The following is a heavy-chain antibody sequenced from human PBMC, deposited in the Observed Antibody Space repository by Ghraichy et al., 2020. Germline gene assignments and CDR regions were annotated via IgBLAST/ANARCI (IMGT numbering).Heavy chain of an antibody. D-gene: IGHD3-9*01. J-gene: IGHJ5*02. Sequence: ASVKVSCKASGYTFTSYYMHWVRQAPGQGLEWMGIINPSGGSTSYAQKFQGRVTMTRDTSTSTVYMELSSLRSEDTAVYYCARVGPYYDILTGYPFHWFDPWGQGTLVTVSS. CDR3: ARVGPYYDILTGYPFHWFDP. CDR2: INPSGGST. CDR1: GYTFTSYY. V-gene: IGHV1-46*01.